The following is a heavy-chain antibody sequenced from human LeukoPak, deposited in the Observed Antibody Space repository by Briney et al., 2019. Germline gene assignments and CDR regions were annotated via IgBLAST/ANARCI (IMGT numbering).Heavy chain of an antibody. CDR3: ARVGATTSSLDYYYGMDV. J-gene: IGHJ6*02. Sequence: SQTLSLTCTVSGGSISSGGYYWSWIRQPPGKGLEWIGYIYYSGSTNYNPSLKSRVTISVDTSKNQFSLKLSSVTAADTAVYYCARVGATTSSLDYYYGMDVWGQGTTVTVSS. V-gene: IGHV4-61*08. CDR2: IYYSGST. D-gene: IGHD1-26*01. CDR1: GGSISSGGYY.